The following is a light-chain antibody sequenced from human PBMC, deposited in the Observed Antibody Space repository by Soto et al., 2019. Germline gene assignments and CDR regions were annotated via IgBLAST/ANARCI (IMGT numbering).Light chain of an antibody. CDR3: SSYTTSSTLDVV. CDR2: EVS. V-gene: IGLV2-14*01. Sequence: QSALTQPASVSGSPGQSITISCTGTSSDVGGHNYVSWYQQHPGKAPKLMIYEVSNRPSGVSNRFSGSKSGNTASLTISGLQAEDEAGYYCSSYTTSSTLDVVFGGGTKLTVL. CDR1: SSDVGGHNY. J-gene: IGLJ2*01.